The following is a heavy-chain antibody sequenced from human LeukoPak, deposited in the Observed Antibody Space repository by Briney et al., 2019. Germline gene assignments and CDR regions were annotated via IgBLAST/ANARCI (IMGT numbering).Heavy chain of an antibody. CDR1: GYTFTGYY. CDR3: AREGLGYCTSISCSAFDY. CDR2: ISTYNGNT. Sequence: ASVKVSCKASGYTFTGYYIHWVRQAPGQGLEWMGWISTYNGNTNYAQKFQGRVTMTTDTSTSTAYMELRRLGSDDTAVYYCAREGLGYCTSISCSAFDYWGQGTLVTVSS. J-gene: IGHJ4*02. V-gene: IGHV1-18*04. D-gene: IGHD2-2*01.